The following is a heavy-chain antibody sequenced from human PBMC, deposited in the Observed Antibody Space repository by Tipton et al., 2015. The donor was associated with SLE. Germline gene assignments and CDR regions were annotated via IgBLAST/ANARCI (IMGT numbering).Heavy chain of an antibody. CDR1: DYTFTAYG. J-gene: IGHJ4*02. CDR2: ISGDNRRT. CDR3: ARGISSGWWNY. Sequence: QVQLVQSGAEVKKPGASVKVSCTASDYTFTAYGISWVRQAPGQGLEWMGWISGDNRRTSYAQNLQDRVTLTTDTSTSTAYMELMSLRSDDTAVYYCARGISSGWWNYWGQGNLVTVSS. D-gene: IGHD6-19*01. V-gene: IGHV1-18*04.